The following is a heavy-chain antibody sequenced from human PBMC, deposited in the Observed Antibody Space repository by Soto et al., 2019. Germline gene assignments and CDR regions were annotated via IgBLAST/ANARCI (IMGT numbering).Heavy chain of an antibody. D-gene: IGHD1-20*01. CDR3: ARDRNNWKGGTKFDH. CDR1: GFTFSSYS. Sequence: EVQLVESGGGLVQPGGSLRLSCAASGFTFSSYSMNWVRQAPGKGLEWVSYIGSSTFNIYYADSVKGRFTISRDNAKKSLILQMNSLRDEDTAVYYCARDRNNWKGGTKFDHWGQGTLVTVSS. J-gene: IGHJ1*01. V-gene: IGHV3-48*02. CDR2: IGSSTFNI.